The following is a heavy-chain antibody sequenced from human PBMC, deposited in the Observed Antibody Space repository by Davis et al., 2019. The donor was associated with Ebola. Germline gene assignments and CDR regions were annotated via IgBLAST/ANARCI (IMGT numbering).Heavy chain of an antibody. V-gene: IGHV3-33*01. D-gene: IGHD4-23*01. Sequence: GESLKISCAASGFTFSSYGMHWVRQAPGKGLEWVAVIWYDGSNKYYADSVKGRFTISRDNSKNTLHLQMNSLRAEDTAVYYCARDQELGVTPPFDYWGQGTLVTVSS. CDR2: IWYDGSNK. J-gene: IGHJ4*02. CDR3: ARDQELGVTPPFDY. CDR1: GFTFSSYG.